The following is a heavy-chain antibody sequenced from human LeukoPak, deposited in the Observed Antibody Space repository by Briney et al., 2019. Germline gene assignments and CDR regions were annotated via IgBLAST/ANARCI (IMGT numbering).Heavy chain of an antibody. J-gene: IGHJ4*02. CDR3: ARTRGSWGYNYYFDY. Sequence: SETLSLTCTVSGGSISSGSYYWSWIRQPAGKGLEWIGRIYTSGSTNYNPSLKRRVTISVDTSKNQFSLKLSSVTAADTAVYYCARTRGSWGYNYYFDYWGQGTLVTVSS. D-gene: IGHD1-26*01. CDR1: GGSISSGSYY. V-gene: IGHV4-61*02. CDR2: IYTSGST.